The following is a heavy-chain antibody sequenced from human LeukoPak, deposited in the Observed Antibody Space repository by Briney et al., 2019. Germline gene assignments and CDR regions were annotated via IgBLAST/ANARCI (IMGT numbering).Heavy chain of an antibody. CDR1: GFTFDDYA. D-gene: IGHD6-13*01. Sequence: PGGSLRVSCAASGFTFDDYAMHWVRQAPGKGLEWVSGISWNSGSIGYADSVRGRFTISRDNAKNSLYLQMNSLRAEDTAVYYCARDNSSWFFDYWGQGTLVTVSS. V-gene: IGHV3-9*01. CDR2: ISWNSGSI. CDR3: ARDNSSWFFDY. J-gene: IGHJ4*02.